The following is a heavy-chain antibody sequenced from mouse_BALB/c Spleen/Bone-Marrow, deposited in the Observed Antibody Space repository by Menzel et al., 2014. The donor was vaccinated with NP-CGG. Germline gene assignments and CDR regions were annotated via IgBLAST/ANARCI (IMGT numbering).Heavy chain of an antibody. D-gene: IGHD1-1*01. Sequence: EVQVVESGGGLVRPGGSLKLSCAAFGFAFSSYDMSWVRQTPERRLEWVAYISSGGGSTYYPDTVKGRFTISRDNAKNTLYLQMSSLKSEDTAMYYCAREVLRDYFDYWGQGTTLTVSS. CDR1: GFAFSSYD. V-gene: IGHV5-12-1*01. J-gene: IGHJ2*01. CDR2: ISSGGGST. CDR3: AREVLRDYFDY.